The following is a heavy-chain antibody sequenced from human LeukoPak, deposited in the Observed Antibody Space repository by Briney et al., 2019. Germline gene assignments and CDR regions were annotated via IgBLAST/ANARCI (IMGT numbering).Heavy chain of an antibody. Sequence: SETLSLTCTVSGGSTSSYYWSWIRQPPGKGLEWIGYIYYSGSTNYNPSLKSRVTISVDTSKNQFSLKLSSVTAADTAVYYCARDAGYYDSSGYYWYYWGQGTLVTVSS. CDR2: IYYSGST. CDR1: GGSTSSYY. D-gene: IGHD3-22*01. J-gene: IGHJ4*02. V-gene: IGHV4-59*01. CDR3: ARDAGYYDSSGYYWYY.